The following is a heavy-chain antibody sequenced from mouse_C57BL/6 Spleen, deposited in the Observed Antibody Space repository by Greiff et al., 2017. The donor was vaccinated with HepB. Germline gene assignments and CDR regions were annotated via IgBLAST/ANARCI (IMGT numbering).Heavy chain of an antibody. CDR1: GYAFSSSW. Sequence: VKLMESGPELVKPGASVKISCKASGYAFSSSWMNWVKQRPGKGLEWIGRIYPGDGDTNYNGKFKGKATLTADKSSSTAYMQLSSLTSEDSAVYVCARSRGDYGYYFDYWGQGTTLTVSS. CDR2: IYPGDGDT. V-gene: IGHV1-82*01. CDR3: ARSRGDYGYYFDY. D-gene: IGHD2-4*01. J-gene: IGHJ2*01.